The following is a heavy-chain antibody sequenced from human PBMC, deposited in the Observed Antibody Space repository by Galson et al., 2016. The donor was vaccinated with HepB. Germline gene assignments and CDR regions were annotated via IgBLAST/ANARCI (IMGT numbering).Heavy chain of an antibody. Sequence: SETLSLTCTVAGGSISSNNHYWGWIRQPPGKGLEWIGSIYYNVNTYYNPSLESRVTMSVDTSKNQFSLNLSSVTAADTAGYSCARHAYSSPRYYFDFWGQGALITVSS. CDR3: ARHAYSSPRYYFDF. J-gene: IGHJ4*02. D-gene: IGHD3-22*01. V-gene: IGHV4-39*01. CDR2: IYYNVNT. CDR1: GGSISSNNHY.